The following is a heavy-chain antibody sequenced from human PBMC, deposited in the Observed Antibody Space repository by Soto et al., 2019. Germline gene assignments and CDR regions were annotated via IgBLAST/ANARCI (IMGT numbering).Heavy chain of an antibody. CDR1: GGSVSGCDYY. CDR2: ICSSGIT. D-gene: IGHD1-1*01. V-gene: IGHV4-39*01. J-gene: IGHJ5*02. Sequence: SETLSLTCTGSGGSVSGCDYYWGWVRQPPGKGVAWIGSICSSGITYYNPYLKSRVTISVDTSKNKFSLRLTXLSAADTALYSFARHHRETATSAQPLQPWGQ. CDR3: ARHHRETATSAQPLQP.